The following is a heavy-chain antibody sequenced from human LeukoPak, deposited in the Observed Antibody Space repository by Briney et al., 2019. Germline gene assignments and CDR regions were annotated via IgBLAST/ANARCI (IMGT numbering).Heavy chain of an antibody. CDR1: GGSINSYQ. Sequence: SETLSLTCTVSGGSINSYQWSWIRQPPGKGLEWIGNIYYSGSANYNPSLTSRVIISVDTSKNQFSLTLSSVTAADTAVYYCAGESSFVAVTGRGGWFDPWGQGTLVTVSS. CDR2: IYYSGSA. J-gene: IGHJ5*02. D-gene: IGHD6-19*01. CDR3: AGESSFVAVTGRGGWFDP. V-gene: IGHV4-59*01.